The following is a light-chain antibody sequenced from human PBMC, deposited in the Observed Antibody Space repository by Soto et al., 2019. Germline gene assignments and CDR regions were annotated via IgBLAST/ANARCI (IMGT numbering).Light chain of an antibody. Sequence: QSALTQPPSASGSPGQSVTISCTGTKXDIGVYDFVSWYQHHPGKDPRLIIYEVVQRPSGVPDRFSGSKSGNTASLTVSGLQAADEADYFCKSYAGSNTYVLGSGTKVTVL. CDR1: KXDIGVYDF. V-gene: IGLV2-8*01. CDR2: EVV. J-gene: IGLJ1*01. CDR3: KSYAGSNTYV.